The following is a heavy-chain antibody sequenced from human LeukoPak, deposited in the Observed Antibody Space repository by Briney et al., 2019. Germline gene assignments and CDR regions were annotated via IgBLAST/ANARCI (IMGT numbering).Heavy chain of an antibody. D-gene: IGHD3-22*01. V-gene: IGHV1-18*01. CDR2: ISAYNGNT. CDR1: GYTFTSYG. J-gene: IGHJ5*02. Sequence: ASVKVSCKASGYTFTSYGISWVRQAPGQGLEWMGWISAYNGNTNYAQKLQGRVTMTTDTSTSTAYMELRSLRSDDTAVYYCARDQVNTGKYNWFDPWGQGTLVTVSS. CDR3: ARDQVNTGKYNWFDP.